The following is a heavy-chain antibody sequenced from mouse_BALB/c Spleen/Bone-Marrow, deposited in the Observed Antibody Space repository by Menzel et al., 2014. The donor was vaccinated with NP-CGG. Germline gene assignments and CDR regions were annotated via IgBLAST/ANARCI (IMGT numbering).Heavy chain of an antibody. J-gene: IGHJ2*01. Sequence: EVQLQQSGPELVKPGASVKISCKTSGYTFTDYTMHWVKQSHGKGLEWIGHINPNIGGTNYNQKFKGKATLTLDKSSRTAYMELRSLTSEDSAVYYCTRSRYGDYWGQGTTLTVSS. V-gene: IGHV1-18*01. CDR2: INPNIGGT. CDR1: GYTFTDYT. CDR3: TRSRYGDY. D-gene: IGHD2-14*01.